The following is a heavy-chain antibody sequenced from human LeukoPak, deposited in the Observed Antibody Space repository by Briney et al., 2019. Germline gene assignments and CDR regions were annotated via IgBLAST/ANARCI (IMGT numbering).Heavy chain of an antibody. CDR2: IESKANSYAT. CDR1: GFSFSDAW. Sequence: GGSLRLSCAASGFSFSDAWMSWVRQIPGKGLEWVGRIESKANSYATAYAASVKGRFTISRDDSKNTAYLQMNSLRAEDTAVYYCAKEEPNGDYFEAFDIWGQGTMVTVPS. J-gene: IGHJ3*02. CDR3: AKEEPNGDYFEAFDI. V-gene: IGHV3-73*01. D-gene: IGHD4-17*01.